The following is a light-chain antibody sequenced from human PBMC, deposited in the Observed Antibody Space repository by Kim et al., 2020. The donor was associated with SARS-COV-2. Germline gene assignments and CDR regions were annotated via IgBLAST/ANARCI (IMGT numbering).Light chain of an antibody. CDR1: SSDVGGYNY. J-gene: IGLJ3*02. V-gene: IGLV2-14*01. Sequence: QSALTQPASVSGSPGHSITISCTGTSSDVGGYNYVSWYQQHPGKAPKLMIYDVSKRPSGVSNRFSGSKSGNTASLTISGLQAEDEADYYCSSYTSSSTWVFGGGTQLTVL. CDR3: SSYTSSSTWV. CDR2: DVS.